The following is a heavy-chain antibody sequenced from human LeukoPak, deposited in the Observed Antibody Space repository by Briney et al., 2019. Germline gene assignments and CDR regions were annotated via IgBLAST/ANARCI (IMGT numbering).Heavy chain of an antibody. CDR1: GGSISSSNW. V-gene: IGHV4-4*02. CDR3: ARDLDSSGYYLGY. D-gene: IGHD3-22*01. J-gene: IGHJ4*02. CDR2: IYHSGST. Sequence: PSGTLSLTCAVSGGSISSSNWWSWVRQPPGKGLEWIGEIYHSGSTNYNPSLKSRVTISVDKSKNQFSLKLSSVTAADTAVYYCARDLDSSGYYLGYWGQGTLVTVSS.